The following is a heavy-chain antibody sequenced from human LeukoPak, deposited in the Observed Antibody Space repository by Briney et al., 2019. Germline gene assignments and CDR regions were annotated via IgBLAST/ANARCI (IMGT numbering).Heavy chain of an antibody. Sequence: GGSLRLSCAASGFTFSSYAMTWVRQAPGKGLEWLSSISGSGGSTYYADSVKGRFTISRDTSKNTLYLQMSSLRAEDTAVYYCAKGPTVTTIVYWGQGTLVTVSS. CDR1: GFTFSSYA. CDR3: AKGPTVTTIVY. CDR2: ISGSGGST. D-gene: IGHD4-11*01. V-gene: IGHV3-23*01. J-gene: IGHJ4*02.